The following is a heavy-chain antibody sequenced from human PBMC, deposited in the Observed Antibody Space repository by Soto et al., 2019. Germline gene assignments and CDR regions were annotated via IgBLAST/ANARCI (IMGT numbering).Heavy chain of an antibody. D-gene: IGHD2-15*01. J-gene: IGHJ6*02. CDR2: ISGYDGRT. CDR1: GYTFTRYG. CDR3: ARGGGVPYYFYGMDV. V-gene: IGHV1-18*01. Sequence: QVHLVQSGAEVKKPGASVKVSCKTSGYTFTRYGISWVRQAPGQGLEWMGWISGYDGRTNFAQKVQDRVTMTTDTSTNTVYMEVRSLRSDDTAVYYCARGGGVPYYFYGMDVWGQGTTVTVSS.